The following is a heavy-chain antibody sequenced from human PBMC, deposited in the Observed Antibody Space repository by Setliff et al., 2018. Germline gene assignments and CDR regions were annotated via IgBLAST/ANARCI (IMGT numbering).Heavy chain of an antibody. D-gene: IGHD3-3*01. Sequence: PGGSLRLSCAASGFSFSSYAMSWVRQAPGKGLEWVSTIIGSGISTYYSDSVQGRFTISRDNHNNTLHLQMNSLRVEDTAIYYCAKSPHDFWSGRVFFDYWGQGMLVTVS. V-gene: IGHV3-23*01. CDR1: GFSFSSYA. CDR2: IIGSGIST. J-gene: IGHJ4*01. CDR3: AKSPHDFWSGRVFFDY.